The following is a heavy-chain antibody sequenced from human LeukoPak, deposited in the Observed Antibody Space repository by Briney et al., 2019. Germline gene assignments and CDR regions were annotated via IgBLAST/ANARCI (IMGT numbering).Heavy chain of an antibody. CDR2: IYYSGST. D-gene: IGHD6-13*01. J-gene: IGHJ4*02. CDR1: GGSVSSGTYY. V-gene: IGHV4-61*01. CDR3: ARGSKAAPGTFDY. Sequence: PSETLSLTCTVSGGSVSSGTYYWRWIRQPPGKGLEWIGYIYYSGSTNYNPSLKSRVTISVDTSKNQFSLKLSSVTAADTAVYYCARGSKAAPGTFDYWGQGTLVTVSS.